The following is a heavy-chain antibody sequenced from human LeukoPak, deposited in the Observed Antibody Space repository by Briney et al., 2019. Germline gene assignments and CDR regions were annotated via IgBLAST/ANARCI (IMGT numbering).Heavy chain of an antibody. J-gene: IGHJ4*02. V-gene: IGHV4-39*01. CDR3: ASPRYSGHEGGDY. Sequence: SETLSLTCTVSGGSISSSSYYWGWIRQPPGKGLEWIGSIYYSGSTYYNPSLKSRVTISVDTSKNQFSLKLSSVTAADTAVYYCASPRYSGHEGGDYWGQGTLVTVSS. CDR2: IYYSGST. CDR1: GGSISSSSYY. D-gene: IGHD5-12*01.